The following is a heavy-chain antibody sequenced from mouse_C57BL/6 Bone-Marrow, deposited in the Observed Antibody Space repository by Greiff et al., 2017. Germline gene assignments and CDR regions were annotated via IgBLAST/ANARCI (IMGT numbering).Heavy chain of an antibody. Sequence: VQLQQPGAELVKPGASVKLSCKASGYTFTSYWMQWVKQRPGQGLEWIGEIDPSDSYTNYNQKFKGKATLTVDTSSSTAYMQLSSLTSEDSAVYYCARRWGFDYWGQGTTLTVSS. CDR3: ARRWGFDY. CDR2: IDPSDSYT. J-gene: IGHJ2*01. D-gene: IGHD2-3*01. V-gene: IGHV1-50*01. CDR1: GYTFTSYW.